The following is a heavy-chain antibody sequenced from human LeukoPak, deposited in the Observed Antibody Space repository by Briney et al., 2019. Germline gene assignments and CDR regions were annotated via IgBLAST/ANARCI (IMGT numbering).Heavy chain of an antibody. D-gene: IGHD3-10*01. Sequence: WGSLRLPCAASGFTFSSYAMSWVRQAPGKGLEWMAVISYDRIHIYYADSVKGRFTISRDSSKNTLFLEMNSLRTEDTAVYYCARDNPHGSGSDSWGQGTLVTVSS. CDR1: GFTFSSYA. J-gene: IGHJ4*02. CDR2: ISYDRIHI. V-gene: IGHV3-30*03. CDR3: ARDNPHGSGSDS.